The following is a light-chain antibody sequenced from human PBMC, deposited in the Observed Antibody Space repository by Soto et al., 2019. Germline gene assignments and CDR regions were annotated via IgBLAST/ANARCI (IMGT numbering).Light chain of an antibody. CDR2: EVG. V-gene: IGLV2-14*01. CDR1: SSVVGGYNS. CDR3: SSFTSSMTNV. J-gene: IGLJ1*01. Sequence: QSALTQPASVSGSPGQSITISCTGTSSVVGGYNSVSWYQVHPGKAPKLILYEVGDRPSGVSYRFSGSKSGNTASLTISGLQAADEADYFCSSFTSSMTNVFRSGTKVTVL.